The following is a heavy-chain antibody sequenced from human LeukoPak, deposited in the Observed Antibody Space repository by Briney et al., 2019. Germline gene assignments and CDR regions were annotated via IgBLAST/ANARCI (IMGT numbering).Heavy chain of an antibody. CDR2: IYYSGST. CDR1: GGSISSYY. D-gene: IGHD3-10*01. V-gene: IGHV4-59*08. CDR3: ARHRGTLYWFDP. Sequence: PSETLSLTCTVSGGSISSYYWSWIRQPPGKGLEWIGYIYYSGSTNYNPSLKSRVTISVDTSKNQFSLKLSSVTAADTAVYYCARHRGTLYWFDPWGQGTLVTVSS. J-gene: IGHJ5*02.